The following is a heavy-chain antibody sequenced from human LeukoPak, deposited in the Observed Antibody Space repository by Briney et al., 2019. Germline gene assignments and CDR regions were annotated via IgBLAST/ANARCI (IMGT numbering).Heavy chain of an antibody. CDR3: ARARRPLALSSWQRATGDWFDP. Sequence: GASVKVSCKASGGTFSSYAISWVRQAPGQGLEWMGGIIPIFGTANYAQKFQGRVTITADESTSTAYMELSSLRSDDTAVYYCARARRPLALSSWQRATGDWFDPWGQGTLVTVSS. CDR2: IIPIFGTA. J-gene: IGHJ5*02. CDR1: GGTFSSYA. D-gene: IGHD6-13*01. V-gene: IGHV1-69*13.